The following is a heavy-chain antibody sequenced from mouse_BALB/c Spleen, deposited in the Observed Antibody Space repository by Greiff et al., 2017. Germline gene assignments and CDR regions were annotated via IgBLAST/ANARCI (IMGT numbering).Heavy chain of an antibody. D-gene: IGHD1-2*01. CDR3: ARGYGFLAY. J-gene: IGHJ3*01. CDR1: GFTFSSYA. Sequence: EVQVVESGGGLVKPGGSLKLSCAASGFTFSSYAMSWVRQTPEKRLEWVASISSGGSTYYPDSVKGRFTISRDNARNILYLQMSSLRSEDTAMYYCARGYGFLAYWGQGTLVTVSA. CDR2: ISSGGST. V-gene: IGHV5-6-5*01.